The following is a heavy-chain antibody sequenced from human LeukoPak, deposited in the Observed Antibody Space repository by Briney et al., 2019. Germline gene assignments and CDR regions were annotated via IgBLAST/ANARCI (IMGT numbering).Heavy chain of an antibody. Sequence: PGGSLRLSCAASGLTFSSYGMHWVRQAPGKGLEWVAFIRYDGSNKYYADSVKGRFTISRDNSKNTLYLQMNSLRAEDTAVYYCAAGRSSEVAYWGQGTLVTVSS. D-gene: IGHD6-19*01. CDR3: AAGRSSEVAY. J-gene: IGHJ4*02. CDR2: IRYDGSNK. CDR1: GLTFSSYG. V-gene: IGHV3-30*02.